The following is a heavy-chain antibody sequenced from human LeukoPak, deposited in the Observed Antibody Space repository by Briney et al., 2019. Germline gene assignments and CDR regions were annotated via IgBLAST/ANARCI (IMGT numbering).Heavy chain of an antibody. CDR1: GGSINRYY. CDR2: IYYSGST. V-gene: IGHV4-59*01. CDR3: ATAKGTIGQCAY. J-gene: IGHJ4*02. Sequence: SETLSLTCTVSGGSINRYYWRWIRQPPGKGLEWIGYIYYSGSTNYNPSLKSRVTISVDTSKNQFSLKLNSVTAADTAAFYCATAKGTIGQCAYWGQGTLVTVSS. D-gene: IGHD5-24*01.